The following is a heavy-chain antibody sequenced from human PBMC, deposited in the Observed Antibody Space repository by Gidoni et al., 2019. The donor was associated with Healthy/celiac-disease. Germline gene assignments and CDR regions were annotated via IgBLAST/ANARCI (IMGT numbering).Heavy chain of an antibody. CDR1: GFTFDDYA. Sequence: EVQLVESGGGLVQPGRSLRLSCAASGFTFDDYAMHWVRQAPGKGLEWVSGISWNSGSIGYADSVKGRFTISRDNAKNSLYLQMNSLRAEDTALYYCAKDMTYYGRGGMDVWGQGTTVTVSS. D-gene: IGHD3-10*01. V-gene: IGHV3-9*01. J-gene: IGHJ6*02. CDR2: ISWNSGSI. CDR3: AKDMTYYGRGGMDV.